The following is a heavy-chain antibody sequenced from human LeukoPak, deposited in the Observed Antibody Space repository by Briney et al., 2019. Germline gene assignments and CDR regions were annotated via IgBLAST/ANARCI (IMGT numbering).Heavy chain of an antibody. CDR2: INGAGSST. D-gene: IGHD6-19*01. Sequence: QAGGSLRLSCAASGFTFSSYWMHWVRQAPGKGLVWVSRINGAGSSTSYADSVKGRFIISRDNAKNTLYLQVNSLRAEDTAMYYCARVAVAGYDAFDIWGPGTMVTVSS. CDR1: GFTFSSYW. V-gene: IGHV3-74*01. CDR3: ARVAVAGYDAFDI. J-gene: IGHJ3*02.